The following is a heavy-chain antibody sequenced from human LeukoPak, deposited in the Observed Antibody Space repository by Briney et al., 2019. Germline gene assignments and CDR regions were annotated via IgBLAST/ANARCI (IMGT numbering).Heavy chain of an antibody. D-gene: IGHD6-13*01. CDR1: GFTFSTYG. J-gene: IGHJ4*02. Sequence: PGGSLRLSCAASGFTFSTYGMSWVRQAPGKGLEWVSAISVSGGITNYADSVKGRFTISRDNSKNTLYLQMNSLRAEDTAVYYCAEPPYSEPLGFEYWGQGTLVTVSS. V-gene: IGHV3-23*01. CDR2: ISVSGGIT. CDR3: AEPPYSEPLGFEY.